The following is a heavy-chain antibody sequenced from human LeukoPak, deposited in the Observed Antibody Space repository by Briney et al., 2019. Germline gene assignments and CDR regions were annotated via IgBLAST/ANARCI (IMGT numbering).Heavy chain of an antibody. CDR1: GYAFISYG. V-gene: IGHV1-18*01. D-gene: IGHD3-10*01. CDR2: INTYNGNT. Sequence: ASVKVSCKASGYAFISYGISWVRQAPGQGLEWMGWINTYNGNTNYAQKFQDRFSMTTDTSTSTAYMELRSLRSDDTAVYYCARDGSGYWFDPWGQGTLVTVSS. CDR3: ARDGSGYWFDP. J-gene: IGHJ5*02.